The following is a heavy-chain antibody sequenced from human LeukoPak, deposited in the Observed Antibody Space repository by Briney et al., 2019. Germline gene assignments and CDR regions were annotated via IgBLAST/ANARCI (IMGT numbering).Heavy chain of an antibody. CDR2: IHTNTGNP. V-gene: IGHV7-4-1*02. D-gene: IGHD2/OR15-2a*01. CDR3: ARKTSFDALDI. Sequence: ASVKVSCKASGYSFTNFAMHWVRQAPGQGLEWMGWIHTNTGNPTYAQAFIGRIVFSLDTSVNTAYLQISSVKTDDTGVYYCARKTSFDALDIWGQGTMDTVSS. CDR1: GYSFTNFA. J-gene: IGHJ3*02.